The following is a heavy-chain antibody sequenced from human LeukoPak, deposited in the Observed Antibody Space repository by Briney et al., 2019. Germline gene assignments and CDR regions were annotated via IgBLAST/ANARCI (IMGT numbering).Heavy chain of an antibody. D-gene: IGHD6-13*01. Sequence: SETLSLTCTVSGGSISSYYWSWIRQPPGKGLEWIGYIYYSGSTNYNPSLKSRVTISVDTSKNQFPLKLSSVTAADTAVYYCARARSWGELDYWGQGTLVTVSS. CDR3: ARARSWGELDY. CDR1: GGSISSYY. J-gene: IGHJ4*02. V-gene: IGHV4-59*01. CDR2: IYYSGST.